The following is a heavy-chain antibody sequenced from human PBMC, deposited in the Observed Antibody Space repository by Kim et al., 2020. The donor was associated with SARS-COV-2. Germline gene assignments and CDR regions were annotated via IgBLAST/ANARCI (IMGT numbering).Heavy chain of an antibody. CDR2: TYYRSKWYN. V-gene: IGHV6-1*01. CDR1: GDSVSSNSAA. D-gene: IGHD6-13*01. Sequence: SQTLSLTCAISGDSVSSNSAAWNWIRQSPSRGLEWLGRTYYRSKWYNDYAVSVKSRITINPDTSKNQFSLQLISVTPEDTAVYYCARWELDRSSSWGTRSRWFDPWGQGTLVTVSS. J-gene: IGHJ5*02. CDR3: ARWELDRSSSWGTRSRWFDP.